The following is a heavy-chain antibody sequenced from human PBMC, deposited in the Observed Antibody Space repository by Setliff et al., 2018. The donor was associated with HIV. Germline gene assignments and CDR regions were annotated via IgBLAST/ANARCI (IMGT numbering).Heavy chain of an antibody. CDR1: GLTFNDAW. Sequence: GESLRLSCAGSGLTFNDAWISWVRQAPGKGLDWVGRIKANTDGGTTDYAAPVRGRFTISRDDSKNTVYLQMDSLKTEDTAIYYCTTAPFTIILVEISEDAFDIWGQGTVVTVSS. J-gene: IGHJ3*02. D-gene: IGHD3-22*01. V-gene: IGHV3-15*01. CDR3: TTAPFTIILVEISEDAFDI. CDR2: IKANTDGGTT.